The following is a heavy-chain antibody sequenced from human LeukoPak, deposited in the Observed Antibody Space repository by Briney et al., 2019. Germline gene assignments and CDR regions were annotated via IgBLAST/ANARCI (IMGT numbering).Heavy chain of an antibody. V-gene: IGHV1-24*01. CDR1: GYTLTELS. J-gene: IGHJ4*02. Sequence: ASVKVSCKVSGYTLTELSMHWVRQAPGKGLEWMRGFDPEDGETIYAQKFQGRVTMTEDTSTDTAYMELSSLRSEDTAVYYCARVFRPVLYDSSGYYFDYWGQGTLVTVSS. CDR3: ARVFRPVLYDSSGYYFDY. CDR2: FDPEDGET. D-gene: IGHD3-22*01.